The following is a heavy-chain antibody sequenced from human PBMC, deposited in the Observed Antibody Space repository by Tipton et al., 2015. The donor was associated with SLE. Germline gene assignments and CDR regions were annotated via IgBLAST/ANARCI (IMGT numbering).Heavy chain of an antibody. Sequence: TLSLTCTVSGGSISSLYWNWIRQPPGKGLEWIGYIYYSGSTKYNPSLKSRITISEDTSKNQFSLKLSSVTAADTAVYYCAREGSITIFGVVTHDAFDIWGQGTMVTVSS. D-gene: IGHD3-3*01. CDR2: IYYSGST. J-gene: IGHJ3*02. CDR1: GGSISSLY. CDR3: AREGSITIFGVVTHDAFDI. V-gene: IGHV4-59*11.